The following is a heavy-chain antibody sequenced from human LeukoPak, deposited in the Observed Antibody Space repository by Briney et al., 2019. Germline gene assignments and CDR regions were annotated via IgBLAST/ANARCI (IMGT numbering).Heavy chain of an antibody. D-gene: IGHD2-15*01. Sequence: PGESLKISCKGSGYSFTSYWIGWVRQMPGKGLEWMGIIYPGDSDTRYSPSFQGQVTISADKSISTTYLQWSSLKASDTAMCYCAPYTGGTGYCSGGSCYPDAFDIWGQGTMVTVSS. J-gene: IGHJ3*02. CDR3: APYTGGTGYCSGGSCYPDAFDI. CDR1: GYSFTSYW. CDR2: IYPGDSDT. V-gene: IGHV5-51*01.